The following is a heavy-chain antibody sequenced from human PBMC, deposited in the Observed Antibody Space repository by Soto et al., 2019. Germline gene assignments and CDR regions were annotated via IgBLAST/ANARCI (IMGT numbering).Heavy chain of an antibody. J-gene: IGHJ4*02. Sequence: SETLSLTCTVSGGSISSYYWSWIRQPPGKGLEWIGYIYYSGSTNYSPSLKSRITISVDTSKTQFSLKLSPVTAADTAVYYCARLGGSYAVPHFDYWGQGTLVTVSS. CDR2: IYYSGST. V-gene: IGHV4-59*08. CDR1: GGSISSYY. CDR3: ARLGGSYAVPHFDY. D-gene: IGHD1-26*01.